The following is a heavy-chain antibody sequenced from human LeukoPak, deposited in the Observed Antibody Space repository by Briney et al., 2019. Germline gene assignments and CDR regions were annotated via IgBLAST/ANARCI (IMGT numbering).Heavy chain of an antibody. D-gene: IGHD7-27*01. V-gene: IGHV3-9*01. J-gene: IGHJ4*02. Sequence: GGSLRLSCAASGFTFDDYAMHWVRQAPGKGLEWVSGISWNSGSIGYADSVKGRFTIPRDNAKNSLYLQMNSLRAEDTALYYCAKDINTLGTTAALVYWGQGTLVTVSS. CDR1: GFTFDDYA. CDR2: ISWNSGSI. CDR3: AKDINTLGTTAALVY.